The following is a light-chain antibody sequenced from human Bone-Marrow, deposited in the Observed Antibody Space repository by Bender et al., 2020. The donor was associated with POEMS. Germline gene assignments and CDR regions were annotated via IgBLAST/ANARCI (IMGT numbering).Light chain of an antibody. J-gene: IGLJ2*01. CDR1: SSDAGSNNR. CDR3: CSSGRSTILV. Sequence: QSALTQPPSVSGSPGQAVTISCTGNSSDAGSNNRVSWYQQPPGTAPNLMIYEVSKRPSGVPVPFCGSKTGNTAALTVSGLQDEDEADDYCCSSGRSTILVFGGGAKVTV. V-gene: IGLV2-18*02. CDR2: EVS.